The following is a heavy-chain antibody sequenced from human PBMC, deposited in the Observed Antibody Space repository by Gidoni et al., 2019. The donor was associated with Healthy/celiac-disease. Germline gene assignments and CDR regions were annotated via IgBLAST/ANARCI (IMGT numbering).Heavy chain of an antibody. J-gene: IGHJ5*02. CDR1: GFSLSTRGVG. CDR2: IYWNDDK. CDR3: AHSPRGYYDILTGYELTHNWFDP. D-gene: IGHD3-9*01. Sequence: QITLKESGPTLVKPTQTLTLTCTSPGFSLSTRGVGVGWIRQPPGKALEWLALIYWNDDKRYSPSLKSRLTITKDTSKNQVVLTMTNMDPVDTATYYCAHSPRGYYDILTGYELTHNWFDPWGQGTLVTVSS. V-gene: IGHV2-5*01.